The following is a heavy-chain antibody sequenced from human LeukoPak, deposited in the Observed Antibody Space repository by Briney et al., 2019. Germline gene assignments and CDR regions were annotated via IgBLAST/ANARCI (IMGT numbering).Heavy chain of an antibody. V-gene: IGHV3-48*02. Sequence: GGSLRLSCAASGFTFSTYSMNWVRQAPGQGLEWVSYISSRGVTTYSADSVKGRFTISRDNAKNTLYLQMNSLRDGDTAVYYCARKYYDFWSGHDPTFDYWGQGTLVTVSS. J-gene: IGHJ4*02. CDR1: GFTFSTYS. D-gene: IGHD3-3*01. CDR3: ARKYYDFWSGHDPTFDY. CDR2: ISSRGVTT.